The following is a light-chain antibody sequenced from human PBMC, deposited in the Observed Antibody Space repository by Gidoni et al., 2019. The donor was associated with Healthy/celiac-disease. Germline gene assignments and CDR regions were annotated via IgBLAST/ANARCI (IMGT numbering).Light chain of an antibody. Sequence: DIQMTQSPSSLSASVGDRVTITCRASQGISNYLAWYQQKPGKVPKLLIYAESTLQSGVPSRFSDSGSGTDFTLTISSLQPEDVATYYCQKYNSAPLTFGGGTKVEIK. J-gene: IGKJ4*01. V-gene: IGKV1-27*01. CDR3: QKYNSAPLT. CDR1: QGISNY. CDR2: AES.